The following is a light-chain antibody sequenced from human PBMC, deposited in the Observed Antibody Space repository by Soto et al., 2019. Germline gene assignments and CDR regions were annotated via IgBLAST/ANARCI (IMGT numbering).Light chain of an antibody. CDR2: EGS. CDR1: SSDVGAYNY. V-gene: IGLV2-14*01. CDR3: SSYTTSSTLV. Sequence: QSALTQPASVSGSPGQSITISCTGSSSDVGAYNYVSWYQQHPDKAPQLMIYEGSNRPSGVSYRFSGSESGNTASLIISGLQSEVEADYYCSSYTTSSTLVFGGGTKVTVL. J-gene: IGLJ3*02.